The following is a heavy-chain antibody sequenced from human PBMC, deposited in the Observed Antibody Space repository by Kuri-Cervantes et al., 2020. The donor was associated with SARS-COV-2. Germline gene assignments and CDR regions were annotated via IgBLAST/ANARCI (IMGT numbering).Heavy chain of an antibody. V-gene: IGHV3-21*01. J-gene: IGHJ4*02. CDR3: ARDRVGVHDS. Sequence: GESLKISCAASGFSFSTYSMNWVRQAPGKGLEWVASISSSSSYIYYADSLRGRFTISRDNAKNSLYLQMKSLRTEDTALYYCARDRVGVHDSWGQGTLVTVSS. CDR1: GFSFSTYS. D-gene: IGHD2-21*01. CDR2: ISSSSSYI.